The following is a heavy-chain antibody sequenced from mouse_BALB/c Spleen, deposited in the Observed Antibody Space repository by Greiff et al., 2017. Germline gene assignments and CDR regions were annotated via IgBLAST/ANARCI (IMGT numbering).Heavy chain of an antibody. J-gene: IGHJ3*01. CDR2: IDPENGDT. Sequence: VHVKQSGAELVRSGASVKLSCTASGFNIKDYYMHWVKQSPEQGLEWIGWIDPENGDTEYAPTFQGKATMTADTSSNTAYLQLSSLTSEDTAVYYCLYGSFAYWGQGTLVTVSA. CDR1: GFNIKDYY. D-gene: IGHD2-10*02. CDR3: LYGSFAY. V-gene: IGHV14-4*02.